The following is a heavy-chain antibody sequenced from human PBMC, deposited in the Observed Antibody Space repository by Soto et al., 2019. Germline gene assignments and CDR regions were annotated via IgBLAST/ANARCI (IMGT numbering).Heavy chain of an antibody. Sequence: SETLSLTCTVSGGSISSYYWSWIRQPPGKGLEWIGYIYYSGSTNYNPSLKSRVTISVDTSKNQFSLKLSSVTAADTAVYYCARDLYYYDSSGYLDYWGQATLVTVSS. D-gene: IGHD3-22*01. CDR3: ARDLYYYDSSGYLDY. CDR2: IYYSGST. V-gene: IGHV4-59*01. J-gene: IGHJ4*02. CDR1: GGSISSYY.